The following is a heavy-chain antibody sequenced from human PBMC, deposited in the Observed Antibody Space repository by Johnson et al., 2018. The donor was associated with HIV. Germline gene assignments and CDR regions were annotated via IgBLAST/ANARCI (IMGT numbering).Heavy chain of an antibody. CDR1: GFTFSSYG. CDR3: AKDHDSVLGYYYDSSGDSERDAFDI. J-gene: IGHJ3*02. CDR2: ISYDGSNK. Sequence: QVLLVESGGGVVQPGRSLRLSCAASGFTFSSYGMHWVRQAPGKGLEWVAVISYDGSNKYYADSVKGRLTISRANSKTTLYLQMNSLRAEDTAVYYCAKDHDSVLGYYYDSSGDSERDAFDIWGQGTMVTVSS. D-gene: IGHD3-22*01. V-gene: IGHV3-30*18.